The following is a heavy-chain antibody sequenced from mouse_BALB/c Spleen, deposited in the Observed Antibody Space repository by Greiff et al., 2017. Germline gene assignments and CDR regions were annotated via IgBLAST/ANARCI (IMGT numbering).Heavy chain of an antibody. Sequence: EVMLVESGGGLVQPGGSLRLSCATSGFTFTDYYMSWVRQPPGKALEWLGFIRNKANGYTTEYSASVKGRFTISRDNSQSILYLQMNTLRAEDSATYYCATGYYFDYWGQGTTLTVSS. CDR3: ATGYYFDY. V-gene: IGHV7-3*02. D-gene: IGHD4-1*01. CDR1: GFTFTDYY. J-gene: IGHJ2*01. CDR2: IRNKANGYTT.